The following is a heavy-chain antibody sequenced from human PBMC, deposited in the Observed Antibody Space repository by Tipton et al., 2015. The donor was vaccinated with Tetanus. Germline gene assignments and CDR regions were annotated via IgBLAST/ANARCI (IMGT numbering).Heavy chain of an antibody. CDR1: SGSIDSYY. CDR3: ARRSYCSSSRCFDAFDL. J-gene: IGHJ3*01. D-gene: IGHD2-2*01. CDR2: ISYSGSS. Sequence: TLSLTCTVSSGSIDSYYWSWIRQPPGKGLEWIGYISYSGSSEYNPSLKSRVTVSEDTSKSQFSLKLSSVTAADTAVYYCARRSYCSSSRCFDAFDLWGQGTMVTVSS. V-gene: IGHV4-59*01.